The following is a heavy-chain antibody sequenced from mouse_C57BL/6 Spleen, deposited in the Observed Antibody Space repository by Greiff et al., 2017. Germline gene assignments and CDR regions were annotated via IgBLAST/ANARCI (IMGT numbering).Heavy chain of an antibody. D-gene: IGHD2-13*01. CDR2: INPNNDGT. J-gene: IGHJ2*01. CDR1: GYTFAAYT. V-gene: IGHV1-22*01. Sequence: EVKLRESGPELVKPGASVKMSCKASGYTFAAYTIHWVKQSHGKSLEWIGYINPNNDGTSYNEKFKGKATLTVKKSSSTAYMELRSLTSEDSAVYYCASRCDLYFDDWGRGTTLTVSS. CDR3: ASRCDLYFDD.